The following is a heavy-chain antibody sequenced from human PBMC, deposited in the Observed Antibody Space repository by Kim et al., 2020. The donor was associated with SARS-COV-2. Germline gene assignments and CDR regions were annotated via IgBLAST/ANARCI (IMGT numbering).Heavy chain of an antibody. Sequence: GGSLRLSCAASGFTFSSYAMSWVRQAPGKGLEWVSAISGSGGSTYYADSVKGRFTISRDNSKNTLYLQMNSLRAEDTAVYYCAKEGGYCSGGSCYTFPQGGGMDVWGQGTTVTVSS. D-gene: IGHD2-15*01. J-gene: IGHJ6*02. CDR3: AKEGGYCSGGSCYTFPQGGGMDV. V-gene: IGHV3-23*01. CDR2: ISGSGGST. CDR1: GFTFSSYA.